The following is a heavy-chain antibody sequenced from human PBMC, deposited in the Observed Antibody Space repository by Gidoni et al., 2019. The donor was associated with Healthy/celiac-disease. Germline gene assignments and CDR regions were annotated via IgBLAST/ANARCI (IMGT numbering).Heavy chain of an antibody. J-gene: IGHJ6*02. D-gene: IGHD6-13*01. Sequence: QVQLVESGGGVVQPGRSLRLSCAASGFTFSSYGMHWVRQAPGKGLEWVAVISYDGSNKYYADSVKGRFTISRDNSKNTLYLQMNSLRAEDTAVYYCARAAAGYYYYYYGMDVWGQGTTVTVSS. V-gene: IGHV3-30*03. CDR2: ISYDGSNK. CDR1: GFTFSSYG. CDR3: ARAAAGYYYYYYGMDV.